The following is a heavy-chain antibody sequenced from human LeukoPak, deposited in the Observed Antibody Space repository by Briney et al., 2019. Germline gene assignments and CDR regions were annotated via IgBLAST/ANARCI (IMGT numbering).Heavy chain of an antibody. V-gene: IGHV1-69*13. CDR3: ASQVRQWIELKYFQH. Sequence: ASVKVSCKASVGTFSIYAISWVRQSPGQGLEWRVGWIPIFGTANYAQKFQGRVTITADESTSTAYMELRSLRSEDTAVYYCASQVRQWIELKYFQHWGQGTLVTVSS. J-gene: IGHJ1*01. CDR2: WIPIFGTA. CDR1: VGTFSIYA. D-gene: IGHD5-18*01.